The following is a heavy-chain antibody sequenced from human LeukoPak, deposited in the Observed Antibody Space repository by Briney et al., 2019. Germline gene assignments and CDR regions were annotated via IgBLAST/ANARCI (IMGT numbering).Heavy chain of an antibody. CDR1: GFTFSSYS. V-gene: IGHV3-21*01. Sequence: GGSLRLSCAASGFTFSSYSMNWVRQAPGKGLEWVSSISSSSNYIYYADSVKGRFTISRDNAKNSLYLQMNSLRAEDTAVYYCARDFYSSGCKGDWGQGTPGTVSS. CDR2: ISSSSNYI. J-gene: IGHJ4*02. CDR3: ARDFYSSGCKGD. D-gene: IGHD6-19*01.